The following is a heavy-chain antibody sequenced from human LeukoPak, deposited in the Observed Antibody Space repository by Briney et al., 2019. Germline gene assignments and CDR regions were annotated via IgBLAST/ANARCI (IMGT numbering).Heavy chain of an antibody. CDR3: ARESDYYDSSTMFDY. V-gene: IGHV1-8*01. Sequence: ASVKVSCKASGYTFTSYDINWVRQATGQGLEWMGWMNPNSGNTGYAQKLQGRVTMTTDTSTSTAYMELRSLRSDDTAVYYCARESDYYDSSTMFDYWGQGTLVTVSS. CDR1: GYTFTSYD. D-gene: IGHD3-22*01. CDR2: MNPNSGNT. J-gene: IGHJ4*02.